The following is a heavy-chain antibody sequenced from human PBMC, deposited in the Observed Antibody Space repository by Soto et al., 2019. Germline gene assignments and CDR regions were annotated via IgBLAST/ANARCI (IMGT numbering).Heavy chain of an antibody. CDR1: GGSISSSSYY. CDR2: IYYSGST. J-gene: IGHJ5*02. V-gene: IGHV4-39*01. Sequence: QLQLQESGPGLVKPSETLSLTCTVSGGSISSSSYYWGWIRQPPGKGLEWIGSIYYSGSTYYNPSLKSRVTISVDTSKNQFSLKLSSVTAADSAVYYCANTMTTLHNWFDPWGQGTLVTVSS. CDR3: ANTMTTLHNWFDP. D-gene: IGHD4-17*01.